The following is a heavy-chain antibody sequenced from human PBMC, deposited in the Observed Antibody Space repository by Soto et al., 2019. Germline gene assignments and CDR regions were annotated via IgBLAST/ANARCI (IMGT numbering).Heavy chain of an antibody. J-gene: IGHJ4*02. CDR2: INYSGTT. V-gene: IGHV4-39*01. Sequence: QLQVQESGPGLVKPSETLSLTCSVSGGSISSSGYYWVWIRQPPGKGLEWIGSINYSGTTYYTSSLKSQLTMSVDPSMNQFSLKLTSVTAADTAVYYCARLVHAFSNYFDYWGQGILVTVSS. CDR3: ARLVHAFSNYFDY. D-gene: IGHD2-15*01. CDR1: GGSISSSGYY.